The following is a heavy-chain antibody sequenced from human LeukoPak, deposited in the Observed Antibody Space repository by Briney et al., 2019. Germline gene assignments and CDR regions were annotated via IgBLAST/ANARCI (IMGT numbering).Heavy chain of an antibody. V-gene: IGHV3-7*01. CDR2: INQDGSDK. Sequence: PGGSLRLSCAASGFTFNSYWVNWVRQAPGKGLEWVANINQDGSDKKYVDSVKGRFTISRDSDKNSVYLQMNGLRAEDTAVYYCGYSSGWLFDYWGQGAQVTVSS. J-gene: IGHJ4*02. CDR1: GFTFNSYW. D-gene: IGHD6-19*01. CDR3: GYSSGWLFDY.